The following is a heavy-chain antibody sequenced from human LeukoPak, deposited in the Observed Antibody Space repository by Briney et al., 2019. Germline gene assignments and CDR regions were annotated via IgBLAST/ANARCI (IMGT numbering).Heavy chain of an antibody. V-gene: IGHV3-23*01. D-gene: IGHD2-15*01. Sequence: PGGSLRLSCAASGFIFSRHWMHWVRQAPGKGLEWVSAISGSGGSTYYADSVKGRFTFTRDNSKNTLYLQMNSLRAEDTAVYYCAKGQDDRPRIFDYWGQGTLVTVSS. CDR3: AKGQDDRPRIFDY. J-gene: IGHJ4*02. CDR1: GFIFSRHW. CDR2: ISGSGGST.